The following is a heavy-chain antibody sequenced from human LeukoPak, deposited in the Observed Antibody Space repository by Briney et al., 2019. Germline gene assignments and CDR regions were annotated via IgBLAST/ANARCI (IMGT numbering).Heavy chain of an antibody. J-gene: IGHJ4*02. CDR3: AREADKIGFDFDY. V-gene: IGHV6-1*01. D-gene: IGHD2-15*01. Sequence: SQTLSLSCAISGVSVSSNSAAWNWIRPSPSRDLEWSGRTYYRSKWYNDYAISVKSRITISPDTSKNQFSLHLNSGTPEDTAVYYCAREADKIGFDFDYWGQGTLVTVSS. CDR2: TYYRSKWYN. CDR1: GVSVSSNSAA.